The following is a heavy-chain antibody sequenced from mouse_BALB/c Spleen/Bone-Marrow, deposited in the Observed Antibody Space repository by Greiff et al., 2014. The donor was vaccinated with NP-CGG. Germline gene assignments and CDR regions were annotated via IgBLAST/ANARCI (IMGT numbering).Heavy chain of an antibody. CDR3: ASYRYAWYFDV. D-gene: IGHD2-14*01. CDR2: IDPANGNT. CDR1: GFNIKDTY. J-gene: IGHJ1*01. V-gene: IGHV14-3*02. Sequence: EVKLMESGAELVKPGASVKLSCTASGFNIKDTYLHWVKQRPEQGLEWIGRIDPANGNTKYDPKFQGKATIIADTSSNTAYLQLSSLTSEDTAVYYCASYRYAWYFDVWGAGTTVTVSS.